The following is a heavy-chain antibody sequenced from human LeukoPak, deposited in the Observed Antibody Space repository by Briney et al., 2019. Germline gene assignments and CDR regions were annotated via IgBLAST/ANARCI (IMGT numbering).Heavy chain of an antibody. CDR3: ARRAPYCSGGSCYRYFDY. V-gene: IGHV3-20*04. Sequence: PGGSLRLSCAASGFTFDDYGMSWVRQPPGKGLEWVSGINWNGGSTGYADSVKGRFTISRDNAKNSLYLQMNSLRAEDTALYYCARRAPYCSGGSCYRYFDYWGQGTLVPVSS. J-gene: IGHJ4*02. CDR2: INWNGGST. CDR1: GFTFDDYG. D-gene: IGHD2-15*01.